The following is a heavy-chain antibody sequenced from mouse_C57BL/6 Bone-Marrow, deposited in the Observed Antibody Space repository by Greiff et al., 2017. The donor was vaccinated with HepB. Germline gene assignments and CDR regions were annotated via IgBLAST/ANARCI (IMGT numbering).Heavy chain of an antibody. CDR2: INPSNGGT. J-gene: IGHJ4*01. CDR3: ASIYYDYDDAAYYAMDY. D-gene: IGHD2-4*01. CDR1: GYTFTSYW. Sequence: VQLQQSGTELVKPGASVKLSCKASGYTFTSYWMHWVKQRPGQGLEWIGNINPSNGGTNYNEKFKSKATLTVDKSSSTAYMQLSSLTSEDSAVYYCASIYYDYDDAAYYAMDYWGQGTSVTVSS. V-gene: IGHV1-53*01.